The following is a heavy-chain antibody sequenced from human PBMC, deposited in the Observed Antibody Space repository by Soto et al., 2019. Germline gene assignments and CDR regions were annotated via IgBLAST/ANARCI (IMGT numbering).Heavy chain of an antibody. CDR2: ISGSGGST. J-gene: IGHJ5*02. CDR3: AKCGGSWKRGNWFDP. Sequence: EVQLLESGGGLVQPGGSLRLSCAASGFTFSSYAMSWVRQAPGKGLEWVSAISGSGGSTYYEDSVKGRFTISRDNSKNTLYLQMNSLRAEDTAVYYCAKCGGSWKRGNWFDPWGQGTLVTVSS. V-gene: IGHV3-23*01. CDR1: GFTFSSYA. D-gene: IGHD1-26*01.